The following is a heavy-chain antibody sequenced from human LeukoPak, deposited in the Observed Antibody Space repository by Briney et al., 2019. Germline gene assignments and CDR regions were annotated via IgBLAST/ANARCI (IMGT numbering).Heavy chain of an antibody. CDR3: AKESTVKTPGY. J-gene: IGHJ4*02. D-gene: IGHD4-17*01. CDR1: DFTFPNYA. CDR2: IGGSGSNT. Sequence: GGSLRLSCVASDFTFPNYAMTWVRLAPGKGLEWVSSIGGSGSNTNYADSVRGRFIVSRDNSKNTLYLQMSSLRAEDTAVYYCAKESTVKTPGYWGQGTLVTVSS. V-gene: IGHV3-23*01.